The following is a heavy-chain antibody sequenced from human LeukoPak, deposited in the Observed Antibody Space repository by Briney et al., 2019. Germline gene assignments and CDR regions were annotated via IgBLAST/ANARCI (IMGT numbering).Heavy chain of an antibody. CDR1: GFTFSSYW. D-gene: IGHD5-12*01. CDR3: ASHRGYRGDNLFDY. J-gene: IGHJ4*02. V-gene: IGHV3-7*01. Sequence: QAGGSLRLSCAASGFTFSSYWMSWVRQAPGEGLEWVAKINQDGGEKYYVDSVKGRFTISRDNAKNSLDLQMNSLRADDTAVYYCASHRGYRGDNLFDYWGQGTQVTVSS. CDR2: INQDGGEK.